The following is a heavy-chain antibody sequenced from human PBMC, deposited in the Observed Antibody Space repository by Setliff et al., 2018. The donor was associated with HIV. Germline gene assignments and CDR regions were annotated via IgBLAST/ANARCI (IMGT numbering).Heavy chain of an antibody. CDR1: GDTFSSYA. J-gene: IGHJ6*03. CDR3: ARDVYYYFYMDV. CDR2: IIPIFGSP. Sequence: ASVKVSCKASGDTFSSYAISWVRQAPGQGLEWMGRIIPIFGSPNYAQKFQGRVTITADKSTSTAYMELSSLRSEDTAVYYCARDVYYYFYMDVWGKGTTVTVS. V-gene: IGHV1-69*06.